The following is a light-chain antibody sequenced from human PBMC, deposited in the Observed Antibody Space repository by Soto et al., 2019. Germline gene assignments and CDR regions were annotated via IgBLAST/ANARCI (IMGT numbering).Light chain of an antibody. Sequence: QSALTQPPSASGTPGQRIIISCSGSTSNIESHSVNWYQQVPGTASKLLIITNNQRPSGVPDRFSGSKSGASASLAISGLQSEDEATYYCATWDDSRKGVFGTGTKVTVL. J-gene: IGLJ1*01. CDR3: ATWDDSRKGV. V-gene: IGLV1-44*01. CDR1: TSNIESHS. CDR2: TNN.